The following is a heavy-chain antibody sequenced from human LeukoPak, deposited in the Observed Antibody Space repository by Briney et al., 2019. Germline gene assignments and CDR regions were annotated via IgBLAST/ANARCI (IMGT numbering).Heavy chain of an antibody. J-gene: IGHJ6*02. V-gene: IGHV4-59*01. CDR3: AREDPQTTVPEGIDV. D-gene: IGHD4-17*01. Sequence: PSETLSLTCTVSGGSLSYYYWSWIRQSPGKGLEWIGYIYYSGTTNYNPSLKSRVTISVDTSKNQFSLQLRSVTAADTAVYYCAREDPQTTVPEGIDVWGQGTTVTVSS. CDR2: IYYSGTT. CDR1: GGSLSYYY.